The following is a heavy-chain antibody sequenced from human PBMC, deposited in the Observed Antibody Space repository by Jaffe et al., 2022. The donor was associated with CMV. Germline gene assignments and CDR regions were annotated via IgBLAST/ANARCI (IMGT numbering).Heavy chain of an antibody. CDR2: INSDGSST. CDR1: GFTFSSYW. D-gene: IGHD3-10*01. J-gene: IGHJ5*02. V-gene: IGHV3-74*01. CDR3: ARDPMVRGVMVGGTSDNWFDP. Sequence: EVQLVESGGGLVQPGGSLRLSCAASGFTFSSYWMHWVRQAPGKGLVWVSRINSDGSSTSYADSVKGRFTISRDNAKNTLYLQMNSLRAEDTAVYYCARDPMVRGVMVGGTSDNWFDPWGQGTLVTVSS.